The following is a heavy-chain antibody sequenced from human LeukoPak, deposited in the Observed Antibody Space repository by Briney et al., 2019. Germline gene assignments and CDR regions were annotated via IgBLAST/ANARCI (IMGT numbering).Heavy chain of an antibody. CDR2: IKPDGSEK. J-gene: IGHJ3*01. CDR1: GFTFNSYW. CDR3: ARGDFWSGDYTDAFDV. V-gene: IGHV3-7*04. D-gene: IGHD3-3*01. Sequence: PGGSLRLSCAVSGFTFNSYWMSWVRQAPGKGLEGVANIKPDGSEKYCIDSVKGRFTISRDNAKNSLYLQMNSLRAGERAVYYCARGDFWSGDYTDAFDVWGQGTMVTVSS.